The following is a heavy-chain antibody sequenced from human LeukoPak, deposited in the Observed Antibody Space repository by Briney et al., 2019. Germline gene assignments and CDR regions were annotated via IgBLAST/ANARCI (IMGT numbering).Heavy chain of an antibody. CDR3: ARLGSCSGGSCFDF. CDR2: IYPGDSDT. CDR1: GYRFISYW. J-gene: IGHJ4*02. D-gene: IGHD2-15*01. Sequence: GESLKISCKGSGYRFISYWIGWVRQMPGKGLEWMGIIYPGDSDTRYSPTFQGQVTISADKSINTAYLQWSGLKASDTATYYCARLGSCSGGSCFDFWGQGTLVTASS. V-gene: IGHV5-51*01.